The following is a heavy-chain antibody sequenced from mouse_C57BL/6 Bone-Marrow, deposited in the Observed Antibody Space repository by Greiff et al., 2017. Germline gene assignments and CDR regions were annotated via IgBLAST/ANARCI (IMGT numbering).Heavy chain of an antibody. CDR2: INPGSGGT. V-gene: IGHV1-54*01. J-gene: IGHJ3*01. D-gene: IGHD2-3*01. CDR3: AREGLLRRGFAY. Sequence: QVQLQQSGAELVRPGTSVKVSCKASGYAFTNYLIEWVKQRPGQGLEWIGVINPGSGGTNYNEKFKGKATLTADKTSSTAYMKLSSLTSEDAAVYCCAREGLLRRGFAYWGQGTLVTVSA. CDR1: GYAFTNYL.